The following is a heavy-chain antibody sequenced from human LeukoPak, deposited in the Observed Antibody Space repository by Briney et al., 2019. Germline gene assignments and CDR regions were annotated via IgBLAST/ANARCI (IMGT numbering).Heavy chain of an antibody. D-gene: IGHD3-22*01. Sequence: SETLSLTCTVSGGSISSSSYYWGWIRQPPGKGLEWIGSIYYSGSTYYNPSLKSRVTISIDTSKNQFSLKLSSVTAADTAVYYCARDSYYDSSGAFDYWGQGTLVTVSS. V-gene: IGHV4-39*07. CDR3: ARDSYYDSSGAFDY. J-gene: IGHJ4*02. CDR2: IYYSGST. CDR1: GGSISSSSYY.